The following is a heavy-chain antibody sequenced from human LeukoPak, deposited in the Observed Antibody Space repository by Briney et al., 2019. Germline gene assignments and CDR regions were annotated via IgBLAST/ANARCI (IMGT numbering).Heavy chain of an antibody. CDR3: ARVPRYGSGTYYSPNYYFDS. D-gene: IGHD3-10*01. CDR2: IYYSGST. V-gene: IGHV4-31*03. J-gene: IGHJ4*02. Sequence: PSETLSLTCTVSGGSISSGGYYWSWIRQHPGKGLEWIGYIYYSGSTYYNPSLKSRVTISVDTSKNQFSLNLSSVTAADAAVYYCARVPRYGSGTYYSPNYYFDSWGQGTLVTVSS. CDR1: GGSISSGGYY.